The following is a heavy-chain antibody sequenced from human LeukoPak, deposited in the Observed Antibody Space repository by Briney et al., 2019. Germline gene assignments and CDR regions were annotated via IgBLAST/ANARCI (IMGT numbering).Heavy chain of an antibody. Sequence: SETLSLTCTVSGGSIGSGAYYWSWIRQPAGKGPEWIGRIYASGSTNYNPSLKSRVTISVDTSENQFPLNLRSVTAADTAVYYCARSSRVNVGSSGYSSRYFALWGRGTLVTVSS. CDR3: ARSSRVNVGSSGYSSRYFAL. D-gene: IGHD3-22*01. CDR2: IYASGST. V-gene: IGHV4-61*02. J-gene: IGHJ2*01. CDR1: GGSIGSGAYY.